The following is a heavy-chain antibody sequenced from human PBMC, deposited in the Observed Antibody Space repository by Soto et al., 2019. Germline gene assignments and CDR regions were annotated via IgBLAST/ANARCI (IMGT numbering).Heavy chain of an antibody. CDR1: GYSFTSYW. CDR2: IYPGDSDT. J-gene: IGHJ6*02. Sequence: PGESLKISCKGYGYSFTSYWTGWVRQMPGKGLEWMGIIYPGDSDTRYSPSFEGQVTISADKSITTAYLQWSSLKASDTAMYYCARPSYSSSRYYGMDVWGQGTTVTVSS. CDR3: ARPSYSSSRYYGMDV. D-gene: IGHD6-6*01. V-gene: IGHV5-51*01.